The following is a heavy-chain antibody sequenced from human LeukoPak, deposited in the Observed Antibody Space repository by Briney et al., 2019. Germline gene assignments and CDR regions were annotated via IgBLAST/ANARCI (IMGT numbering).Heavy chain of an antibody. CDR3: AKAEKKGSSRPFTY. CDR2: ISGSGGST. CDR1: GFTFSSYA. J-gene: IGHJ4*02. D-gene: IGHD6-19*01. V-gene: IGHV3-23*01. Sequence: PGGSLRLSCAASGFTFSSYAMSWVRQPPGKGRQWVSGISGSGGSTYYADSVKGRFTISRDNSMNTLFLQMNSLRAEDTAVYYCAKAEKKGSSRPFTYWGQGSLLTVSS.